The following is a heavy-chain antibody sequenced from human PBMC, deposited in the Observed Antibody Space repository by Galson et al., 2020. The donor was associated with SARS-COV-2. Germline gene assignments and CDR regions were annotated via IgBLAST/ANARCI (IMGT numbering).Heavy chain of an antibody. Sequence: GGSLRLSCAASGFTFSSYAMSWVRQAPGKGLEWVSAISGSGGSTYYADSVKGRFTISRDNSKNTLYLQMNSLRAEDTAVYYCAKDGNNYDFWSGYYTGWDVYYYYYMDVWGKGTTVTVSS. D-gene: IGHD3-3*01. CDR3: AKDGNNYDFWSGYYTGWDVYYYYYMDV. J-gene: IGHJ6*03. CDR1: GFTFSSYA. CDR2: ISGSGGST. V-gene: IGHV3-23*01.